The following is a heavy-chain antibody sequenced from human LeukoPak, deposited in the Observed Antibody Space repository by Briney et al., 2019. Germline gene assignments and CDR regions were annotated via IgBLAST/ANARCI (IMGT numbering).Heavy chain of an antibody. CDR3: ATYFIAAALYYFDY. CDR1: GLTFRDAW. V-gene: IGHV3-15*01. Sequence: GGSLRLSCAVSGLTFRDAWVNWVRQAPGKGLEWVGRIKSLAAGGTTDSAAPVRGRFTISRDDSKNTLYLKVNSLKTEDTAVYYCATYFIAAALYYFDYWGQGTLVTVSS. J-gene: IGHJ4*02. D-gene: IGHD6-13*01. CDR2: IKSLAAGGTT.